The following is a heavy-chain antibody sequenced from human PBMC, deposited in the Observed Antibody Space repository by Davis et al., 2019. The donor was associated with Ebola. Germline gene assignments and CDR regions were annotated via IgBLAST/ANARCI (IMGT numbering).Heavy chain of an antibody. J-gene: IGHJ4*02. Sequence: GESLKISCAASGFTVSSNYMSWVRQAPGKGLEWVSYISSSSSTIYYADSVKGRFTISRDNAKNSLYLQMKSLRDEDTAVYYCARDKLGSGWPYWGQGTLVTVSS. D-gene: IGHD6-19*01. CDR3: ARDKLGSGWPY. V-gene: IGHV3-48*02. CDR1: GFTVSSNY. CDR2: ISSSSSTI.